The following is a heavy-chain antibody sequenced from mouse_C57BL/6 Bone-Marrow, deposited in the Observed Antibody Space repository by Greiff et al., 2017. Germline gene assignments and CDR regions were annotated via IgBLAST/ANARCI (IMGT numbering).Heavy chain of an antibody. CDR3: TRFHYDLYYYAMDY. J-gene: IGHJ4*01. V-gene: IGHV1-15*01. D-gene: IGHD2-4*01. CDR2: IDPETGGT. CDR1: GYTFTDYE. Sequence: SGAELVRPGASVTLSCKASGYTFTDYEMHWVKQTPVHGLEWTGAIDPETGGTAYNQKFKGKAILTADKSSSTAYMELRSLTSEDSAVYYCTRFHYDLYYYAMDYWGQGTSVTVSS.